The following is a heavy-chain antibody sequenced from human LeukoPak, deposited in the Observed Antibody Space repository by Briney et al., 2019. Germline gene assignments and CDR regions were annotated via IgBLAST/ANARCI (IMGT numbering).Heavy chain of an antibody. CDR2: IIPNSGGT. V-gene: IGHV1-2*02. CDR3: ASNADYYDSSGCFDY. D-gene: IGHD3-22*01. Sequence: GASLKVSCKASVYTFTGYYMHWVRQAPGEGRWWMGWIIPNSGGTNYAQKFQGRVTMTRDTSSSTAYIGQRRLRSDDTAVYYCASNADYYDSSGCFDYWGQGTLVTVSS. CDR1: VYTFTGYY. J-gene: IGHJ4*02.